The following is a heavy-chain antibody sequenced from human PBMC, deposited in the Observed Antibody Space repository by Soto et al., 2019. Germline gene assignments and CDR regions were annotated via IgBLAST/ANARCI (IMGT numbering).Heavy chain of an antibody. V-gene: IGHV3-48*03. CDR1: GFTFSSYE. D-gene: IGHD1-26*01. CDR3: ARDGGSLTYYYYGMDV. J-gene: IGHJ6*02. Sequence: GGSLRLSCAAAGFTFSSYEMNWVRQAPGKGLEWVSYISGSGSSIYYADSVKGRFTISSDNAKNSLYLQMNSLRAEDTAVYYCARDGGSLTYYYYGMDVWGQGTTVTVSS. CDR2: ISGSGSSI.